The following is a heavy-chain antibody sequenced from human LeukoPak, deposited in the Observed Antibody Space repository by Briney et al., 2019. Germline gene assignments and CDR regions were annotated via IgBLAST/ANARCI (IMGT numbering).Heavy chain of an antibody. D-gene: IGHD5-24*01. CDR3: ARGKRWLGY. V-gene: IGHV4-61*02. Sequence: SETLSLTCTVSGGSISSGSYYWSWIRQPAGKGLEWIGRIYTSGSTNYNPSLKSRVTISVDTSKNQFSLKLSSVTAADTAVYYCARGKRWLGYWGQGTLVTVSS. J-gene: IGHJ4*02. CDR1: GGSISSGSYY. CDR2: IYTSGST.